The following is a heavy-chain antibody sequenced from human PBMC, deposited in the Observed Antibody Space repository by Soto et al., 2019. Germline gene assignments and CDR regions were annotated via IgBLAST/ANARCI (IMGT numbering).Heavy chain of an antibody. CDR3: TRDEGGSYDSRFHP. J-gene: IGHJ5*02. D-gene: IGHD1-26*01. Sequence: EVQVVESGGGLVKPGGSVTLSCNFTFSLYSMNWVRQAPGRGLEWVASFSSGAASMKYADSVQGPFTISRDNAKSSVSLQMSSLRVDDTAVYVCTRDEGGSYDSRFHPWGQGTQVTVSA. CDR2: FSSGAASM. V-gene: IGHV3-21*01. CDR1: TFSLYS.